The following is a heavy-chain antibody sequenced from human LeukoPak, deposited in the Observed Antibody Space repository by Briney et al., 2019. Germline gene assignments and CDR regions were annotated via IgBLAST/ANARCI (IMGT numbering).Heavy chain of an antibody. CDR1: GFTFSDFW. CDR2: INEHGTT. D-gene: IGHD3-22*01. CDR3: ARGPLTYYYDSSGYLVF. Sequence: GGSLRLSCAASGFTFSDFWMYWVRQAPGKGLVWISNINEHGTTAYADSVKGRFTISRDNAKNILYLQMNSLRAEDTAVYYCARGPLTYYYDSSGYLVFWGQGTLVTVSS. J-gene: IGHJ4*02. V-gene: IGHV3-74*01.